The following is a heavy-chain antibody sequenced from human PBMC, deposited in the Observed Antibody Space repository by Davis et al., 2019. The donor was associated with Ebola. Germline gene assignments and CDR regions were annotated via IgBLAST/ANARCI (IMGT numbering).Heavy chain of an antibody. CDR3: VRGWGRTGLGV. D-gene: IGHD1-26*01. Sequence: HSQTLSLTCAISGDSVSGSSGAWNWIRQSPSRGLEWLGRTYYSSKWFNDYAVSVKSRITINPDTSKNQFSLQLSSVTPEDTAVYYCVRGWGRTGLGVWGQGTTVTVSS. CDR2: TYYSSKWFN. CDR1: GDSVSGSSGA. V-gene: IGHV6-1*01. J-gene: IGHJ6*02.